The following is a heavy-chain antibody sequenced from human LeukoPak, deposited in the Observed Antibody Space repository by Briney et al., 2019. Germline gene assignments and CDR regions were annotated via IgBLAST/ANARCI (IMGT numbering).Heavy chain of an antibody. J-gene: IGHJ4*02. CDR1: GFTFSDYS. D-gene: IGHD6-13*01. CDR3: ARSSTTWWYFDY. CDR2: ITSISNV. V-gene: IGHV3-69-1*01. Sequence: GGSLRLSCAASGFTFSDYSMNWVRKAPGKGLEWVSSITSISNVNYADSMRGRFTISRDNAKNTLYLQMNSLRAEDTGVYYCARSSTTWWYFDYWGQGTLVTVSS.